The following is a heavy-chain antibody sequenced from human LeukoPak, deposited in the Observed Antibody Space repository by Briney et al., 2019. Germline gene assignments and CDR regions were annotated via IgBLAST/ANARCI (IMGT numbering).Heavy chain of an antibody. D-gene: IGHD4-23*01. Sequence: PSETLSLTCTVSGGSISSSSYYWGWIRQPPGKGLEWIGSIYYSGSTYYNPSLKSRVTISVDTSKNQFSLKLSSVTAADTAVYYCAREVERTTVVTGTHMGHATYYYYYYMDVWGKGTTVTVSS. CDR3: AREVERTTVVTGTHMGHATYYYYYYMDV. V-gene: IGHV4-39*07. CDR1: GGSISSSSYY. CDR2: IYYSGST. J-gene: IGHJ6*03.